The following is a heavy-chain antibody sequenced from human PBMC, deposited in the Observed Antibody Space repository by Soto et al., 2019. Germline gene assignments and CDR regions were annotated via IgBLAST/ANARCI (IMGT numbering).Heavy chain of an antibody. CDR3: AKDAGLRLGRRYFDL. CDR1: GFTFDDYA. D-gene: IGHD3-16*01. CDR2: ISWNSGSI. V-gene: IGHV3-9*01. J-gene: IGHJ2*01. Sequence: EVQLVESGGGLVQPGGSLRLSCAASGFTFDDYAMHWVRQAPGKGLEWVSGISWNSGSIGYADSVKGRFTISRDNAKNSLYLQMNSLRAEDTALYYCAKDAGLRLGRRYFDLWGRGTLVTVSS.